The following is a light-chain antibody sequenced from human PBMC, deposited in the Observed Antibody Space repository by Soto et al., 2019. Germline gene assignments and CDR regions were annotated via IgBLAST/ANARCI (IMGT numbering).Light chain of an antibody. Sequence: QSALTQPPSASGSPGQSLTISCTGTSSDVGAHNYVSWYQQNPGKAPNLMLYDVNKRPSGVPDRFSGSKSGNTASLTVSGLQAEDEADYYCSSYAGGNNWVFGGGTQLTVL. CDR3: SSYAGGNNWV. J-gene: IGLJ3*02. CDR1: SSDVGAHNY. CDR2: DVN. V-gene: IGLV2-8*01.